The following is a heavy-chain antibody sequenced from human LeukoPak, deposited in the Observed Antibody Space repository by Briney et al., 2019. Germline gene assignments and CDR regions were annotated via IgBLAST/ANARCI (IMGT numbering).Heavy chain of an antibody. CDR2: ITANARSK. CDR1: GFTFSDYT. V-gene: IGHV3-64*02. J-gene: IGHJ6*03. Sequence: GGSLRLSCAGSGFTFSDYTMHWVRQGPGKGLEYFSAITANARSKYHADSVRGRFTISRDNSKDTLYLQMGSLRPEDTAVYYCARGPSSYFYMDVWGKGTTVTISS. CDR3: ARGPSSYFYMDV.